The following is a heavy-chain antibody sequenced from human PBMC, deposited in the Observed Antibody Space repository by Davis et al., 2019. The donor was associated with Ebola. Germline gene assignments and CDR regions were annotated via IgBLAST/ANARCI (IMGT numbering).Heavy chain of an antibody. D-gene: IGHD3-22*01. Sequence: SETLSLTCTVSGGSISSSNYYWGWIRQPPGKGLEWIGSISYSGSSFYNPSLKSRVTISIDTSKNRFSLNLNSVTAADTAVYYCARDTRNYYDSSGYYYYYYYGMDVWGQGTTVTVSS. J-gene: IGHJ6*02. CDR1: GGSISSSNYY. CDR3: ARDTRNYYDSSGYYYYYYYGMDV. CDR2: ISYSGSS. V-gene: IGHV4-39*07.